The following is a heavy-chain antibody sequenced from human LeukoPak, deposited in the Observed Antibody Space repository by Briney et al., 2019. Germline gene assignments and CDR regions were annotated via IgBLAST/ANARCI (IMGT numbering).Heavy chain of an antibody. CDR2: IYTSGST. CDR3: ARAPLDGSSGYQDYYYYYMDV. V-gene: IGHV4-61*02. Sequence: SETLSLTCTVSGASISSGSYYWSWIRQPAGRGLEWIGRIYTSGSTNYNPSLKSRVTISVDTSKNQFSLKLSSVTAADTAVYYCARAPLDGSSGYQDYYYYYMDVWGKGTTVTISS. J-gene: IGHJ6*03. CDR1: GASISSGSYY. D-gene: IGHD3-22*01.